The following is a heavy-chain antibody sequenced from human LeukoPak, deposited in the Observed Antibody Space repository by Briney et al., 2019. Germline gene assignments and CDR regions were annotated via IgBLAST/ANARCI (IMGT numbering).Heavy chain of an antibody. J-gene: IGHJ5*02. V-gene: IGHV4-4*02. D-gene: IGHD1-26*01. CDR2: VNLQGST. CDR1: GGSITNTNY. CDR3: ARDSLMWELIDGAWFDL. Sequence: SGTLSLTCGVSGGSITNTNYWTWVRQPPGKGLEWIGEVNLQGSTNYNPSLMGRVAISVDTSENHISLQLTSVTAADTAVYYCARDSLMWELIDGAWFDLWGQGTLVTVSS.